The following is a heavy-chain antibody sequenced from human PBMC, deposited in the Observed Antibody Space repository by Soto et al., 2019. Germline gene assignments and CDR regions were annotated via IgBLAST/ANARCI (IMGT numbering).Heavy chain of an antibody. CDR1: GYSFTSYW. D-gene: IGHD6-13*01. Sequence: PGESLKISCKGSGYSFTSYWISWVRQMPGKGLEWMGRIDPSDSYTNYSPSFQGHVTISADKSISTAYLQWSSLKASDTAMYYCLLGESAQLVRYYYYYGMDVWGQGTTVTVSS. V-gene: IGHV5-10-1*01. CDR3: LLGESAQLVRYYYYYGMDV. J-gene: IGHJ6*02. CDR2: IDPSDSYT.